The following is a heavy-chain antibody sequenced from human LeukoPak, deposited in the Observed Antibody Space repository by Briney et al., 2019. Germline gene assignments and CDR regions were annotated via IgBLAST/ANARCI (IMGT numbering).Heavy chain of an antibody. J-gene: IGHJ4*02. D-gene: IGHD1-1*01. V-gene: IGHV5-51*01. CDR2: IYPGDSDT. CDR3: ARHSRTTGTSFDY. CDR1: GYSFTSYW. Sequence: GESLKISCKGSGYSFTSYWIGWVRQMPGKGLEWMGIIYPGDSDTRYSPSFQGQVTISADKSVSTAYLQWSSLKASDTAMYYCARHSRTTGTSFDYWGQGTLVTVSS.